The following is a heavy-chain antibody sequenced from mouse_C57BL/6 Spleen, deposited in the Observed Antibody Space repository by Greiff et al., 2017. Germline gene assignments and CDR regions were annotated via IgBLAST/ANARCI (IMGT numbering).Heavy chain of an antibody. Sequence: EVQGVESGGGLVKPGGSLKLSCAASGFTFSDYGMHWVRQAPEKGLEWVAYISSGSSTIYYADTVQGRFTISRDNAKNTLFLQMTSLRAEDTAMYYCARPPNYGSSGYYFDYWGQGTTLTVSS. CDR3: ARPPNYGSSGYYFDY. V-gene: IGHV5-17*01. CDR1: GFTFSDYG. J-gene: IGHJ2*01. CDR2: ISSGSSTI. D-gene: IGHD1-1*01.